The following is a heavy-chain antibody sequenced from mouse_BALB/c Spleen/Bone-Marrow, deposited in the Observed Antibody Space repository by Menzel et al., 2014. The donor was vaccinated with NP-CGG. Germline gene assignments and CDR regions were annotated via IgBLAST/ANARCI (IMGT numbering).Heavy chain of an antibody. V-gene: IGHV5-17*02. D-gene: IGHD1-1*01. CDR2: ISNGSSTI. Sequence: EVKLMESGGGLVQPGGSRKLSCAASGFTFSSFGMHWVRQAPEKGLEWVAYISNGSSTIYYADTVMGRFTISRDNPKNTLFLQMTSLRSEDTAMYYCARSGSSSGYFDYWGQGTTLTVSS. J-gene: IGHJ2*01. CDR3: ARSGSSSGYFDY. CDR1: GFTFSSFG.